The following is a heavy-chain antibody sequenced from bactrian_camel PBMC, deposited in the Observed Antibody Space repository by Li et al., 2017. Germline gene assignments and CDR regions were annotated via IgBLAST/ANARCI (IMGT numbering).Heavy chain of an antibody. CDR3: AAKCAMVSGRPTGACTY. J-gene: IGHJ4*01. D-gene: IGHD6*01. CDR1: GDINTRYS. V-gene: IGHV3-3*01. Sequence: HVQLVESGGGSVQAGGSLRLSCAASGDINTRYSMGWFRQRPGKEREAVAITGTNGGATYTSDSVKGRFTMSLDNAKNTVYLEMNSLKPEDTAMYSCAAKCAMVSGRPTGACTYWGQGTQVTVS. CDR2: TGTNGGAT.